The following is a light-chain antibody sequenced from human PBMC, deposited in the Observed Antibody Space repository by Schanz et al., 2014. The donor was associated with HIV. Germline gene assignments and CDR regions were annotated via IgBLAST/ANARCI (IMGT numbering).Light chain of an antibody. CDR2: LNSDGSH. V-gene: IGLV4-69*01. J-gene: IGLJ3*02. Sequence: QLVLTQSPSASASLGASVKLTCTLSSGYSSYAIAWHQQQPEKGPRYLMNLNSDGSHSKGDGIPDRFSGSSSGAERYLTISSLQSEDEADYYCQTWGTGIRVFGGGTKLTVL. CDR1: SGYSSYA. CDR3: QTWGTGIRV.